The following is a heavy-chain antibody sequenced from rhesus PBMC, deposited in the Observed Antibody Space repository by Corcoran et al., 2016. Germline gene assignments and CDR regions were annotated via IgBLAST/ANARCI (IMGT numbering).Heavy chain of an antibody. J-gene: IGHJ5-2*02. CDR1: GGSISRTSYH. Sequence: QVQLQESGPGLVKPSETLSLTCAGSGGSISRTSYHWSWIRPPPGKGLEWIGYFTNRGGTTYKPSLKSRVTISRDTSKNQFSLNLSSMTAADTAVYYCGISGGGILDVWGRGVLVTVSS. CDR3: GISGGGILDV. CDR2: FTNRGGT. D-gene: IGHD1-32*01. V-gene: IGHV4-122*02.